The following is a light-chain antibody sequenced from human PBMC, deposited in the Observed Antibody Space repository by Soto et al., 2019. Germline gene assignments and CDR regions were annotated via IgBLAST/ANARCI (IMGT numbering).Light chain of an antibody. Sequence: QSVLTQPPSASGSPGQSVTISCTGTSSDVGGYNYVSWYQQHPGKAPKVVIYEVTKRPSGVPDRFSGSKSGNTASLTVSGLQTEDEADYYCCSYAGGYTHYVFATGTKVTVL. V-gene: IGLV2-8*01. CDR3: CSYAGGYTHYV. CDR2: EVT. J-gene: IGLJ1*01. CDR1: SSDVGGYNY.